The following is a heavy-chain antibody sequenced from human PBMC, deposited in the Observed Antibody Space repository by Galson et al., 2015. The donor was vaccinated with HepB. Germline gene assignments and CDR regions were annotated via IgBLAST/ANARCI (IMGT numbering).Heavy chain of an antibody. CDR3: ARLPPFGNYYYYGMDV. V-gene: IGHV1-18*04. CDR2: ISAYNGNT. D-gene: IGHD3-16*01. CDR1: GYTFTSYG. Sequence: SVKVSGKDSGYTFTSYGISWVRQAPGQGLEWMGWISAYNGNTNYAQKLQGRVTMTTDTSTSTAYMELRSLRSDDTAVYYCARLPPFGNYYYYGMDVWGQWTTVTVSS. J-gene: IGHJ6*02.